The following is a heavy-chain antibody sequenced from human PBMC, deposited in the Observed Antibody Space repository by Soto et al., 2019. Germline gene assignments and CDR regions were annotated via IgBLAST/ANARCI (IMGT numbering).Heavy chain of an antibody. CDR2: IYTTGAT. V-gene: IGHV4-4*07. CDR3: AMTVIAPSPYLDH. D-gene: IGHD4-17*01. J-gene: IGHJ4*02. CDR1: GDSISRKY. Sequence: QVQLQESGPGLVKPSETLSLTCSVSGDSISRKYWSCLRQPAGGGLEWIGRIYTTGATNYNSSLKSRVSMSVDTSKNQFSLRLTSVTAADTAVYFCAMTVIAPSPYLDHWGQGLLVTVSS.